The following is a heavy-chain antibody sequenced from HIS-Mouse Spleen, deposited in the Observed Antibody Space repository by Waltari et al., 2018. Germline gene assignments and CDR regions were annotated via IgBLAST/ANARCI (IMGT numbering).Heavy chain of an antibody. D-gene: IGHD6-13*01. CDR2: IYYSGST. Sequence: QLQLQESGPGLVKPSETLSLTCTVSGGSISSSSYYWGWIRQPPGKGLVGIGGIYYSGSTYYNPSLKSRVTISVDTSKNQFSLKLSSVTAADTAVYYCAREIPYSSSWYDWYFDLWGRGTLVTVSS. V-gene: IGHV4-39*07. CDR3: AREIPYSSSWYDWYFDL. J-gene: IGHJ2*01. CDR1: GGSISSSSYY.